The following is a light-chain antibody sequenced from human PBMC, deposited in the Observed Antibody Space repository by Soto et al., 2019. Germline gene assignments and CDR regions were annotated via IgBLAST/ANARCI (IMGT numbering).Light chain of an antibody. CDR3: QHYESSPPSYT. CDR2: GTS. V-gene: IGKV3-20*01. CDR1: QSLSSNY. Sequence: EIVLTQSPGTLSLSPGERATLSCRASQSLSSNYLAWYQQKPGQAPRLLIYGTSSRATDIPDKFSGSGSGTDVTLTISRLEPEDFAVYYCQHYESSPPSYTFGQGTRLEVK. J-gene: IGKJ2*01.